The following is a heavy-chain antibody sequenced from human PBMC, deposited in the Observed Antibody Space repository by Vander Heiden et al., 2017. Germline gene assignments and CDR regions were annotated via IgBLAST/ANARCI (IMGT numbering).Heavy chain of an antibody. D-gene: IGHD5-12*01. CDR2: INPNSGGT. J-gene: IGHJ4*02. CDR3: ARLYPPDKNSGYPRFPPKRDY. CDR1: GYTFTGHY. V-gene: IGHV1-2*02. Sequence: QVQLVQSGAEMQKPGASVKVSCKASGYTFTGHYMHWVRQAPGQGLEWMGWINPNSGGTNYAQKFQGRVTMTRDTSISTAYMELSRLRSDDTAVYYCARLYPPDKNSGYPRFPPKRDYWGQGTLVTVSS.